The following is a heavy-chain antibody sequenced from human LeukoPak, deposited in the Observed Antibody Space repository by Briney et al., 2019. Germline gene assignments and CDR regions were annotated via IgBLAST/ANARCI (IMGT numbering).Heavy chain of an antibody. CDR3: ARDSYDSSGYYYY. D-gene: IGHD3-22*01. J-gene: IGHJ4*02. CDR1: GFTFSSYA. Sequence: GGSLRLSCVASGFTFSSYAMHWVRQAPGKGLEWVAVISYDGSNKYYADSVKGRFTISRDNSKNTLYLQMNSLRAEDTAVYYCARDSYDSSGYYYYWGQGTLVTVSS. V-gene: IGHV3-30*04. CDR2: ISYDGSNK.